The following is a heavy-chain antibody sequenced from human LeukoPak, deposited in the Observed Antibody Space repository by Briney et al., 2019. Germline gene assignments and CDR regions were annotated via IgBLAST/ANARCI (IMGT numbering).Heavy chain of an antibody. CDR1: GGTFSSYA. CDR2: IIPIFGTA. CDR3: ARGRVITTIFDY. J-gene: IGHJ4*02. Sequence: ASVKVSCKASGGTFSSYAISWVRQAPGQGLEWMGGIIPIFGTANYAQKFQGRVTITADKSTSTAYMEVSSLRSDDTAVYYCARGRVITTIFDYWGQGTLVTVSS. D-gene: IGHD3-22*01. V-gene: IGHV1-69*06.